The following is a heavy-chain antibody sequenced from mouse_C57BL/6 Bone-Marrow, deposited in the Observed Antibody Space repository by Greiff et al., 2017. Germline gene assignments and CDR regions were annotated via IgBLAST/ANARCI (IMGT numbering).Heavy chain of an antibody. Sequence: EVQLQQSGAELVRPGASVKLSCTASGFTFNDYSIYWVKQRPEKSLEWIGTINPDSGDTYYASKFKGQATITSDKSSNTAYLQLSRLTSEDTAVYYCSSVDGRYFDFWGQGTPLTVAS. CDR1: GFTFNDYS. V-gene: IGHV14-1*01. J-gene: IGHJ2*01. CDR2: INPDSGDT. D-gene: IGHD2-3*01. CDR3: SSVDGRYFDF.